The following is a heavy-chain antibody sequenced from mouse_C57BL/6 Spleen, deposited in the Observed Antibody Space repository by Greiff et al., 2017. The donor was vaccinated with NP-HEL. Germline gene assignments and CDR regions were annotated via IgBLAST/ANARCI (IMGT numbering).Heavy chain of an antibody. V-gene: IGHV1-20*01. D-gene: IGHD2-3*01. Sequence: VQLKESGPELVKPGDSVKISCKASGYSFTGYFMNWVMQSHGKSLEWIGRINPYNGDTFYNQKFKGKATLTVDKSSSTAHMELRSLTSEDSAVYYCAREGGYYDYAMDYWGQGTSVTVSS. CDR2: INPYNGDT. CDR1: GYSFTGYF. CDR3: AREGGYYDYAMDY. J-gene: IGHJ4*01.